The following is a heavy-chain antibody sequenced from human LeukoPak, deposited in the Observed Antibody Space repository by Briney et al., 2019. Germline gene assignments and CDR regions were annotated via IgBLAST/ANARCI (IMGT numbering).Heavy chain of an antibody. J-gene: IGHJ4*02. CDR1: GGSISSGDYF. CDR3: ARHGYCSGGSCYWDY. V-gene: IGHV4-30-4*01. Sequence: SETLSLTCTVSGGSISSGDYFWSWIRQPPGKGLEWIGYIYDSGSTYYNPSLKSRVTISVDTSNNQVSLKLSSVTAADTAVYYCARHGYCSGGSCYWDYWGQGTLVTVSS. CDR2: IYDSGST. D-gene: IGHD2-15*01.